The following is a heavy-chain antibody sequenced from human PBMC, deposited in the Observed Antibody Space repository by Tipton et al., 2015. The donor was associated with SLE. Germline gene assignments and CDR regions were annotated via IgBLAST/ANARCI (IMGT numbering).Heavy chain of an antibody. V-gene: IGHV4-34*01. D-gene: IGHD2-15*01. Sequence: TLSLTCTVYGGSFSGYYWSWIRQPPGKGLEWIGEINHSGSTNYNPSLKSRVTISVDTSKNQFSLKLSSVTAADTAVYYCARGVGGDAFDIWGQGTMVTVSS. J-gene: IGHJ3*02. CDR3: ARGVGGDAFDI. CDR1: GGSFSGYY. CDR2: INHSGST.